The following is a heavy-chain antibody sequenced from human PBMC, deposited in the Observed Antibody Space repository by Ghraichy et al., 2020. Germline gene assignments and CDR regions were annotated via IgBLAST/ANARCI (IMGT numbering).Heavy chain of an antibody. CDR2: IYSGGST. CDR1: GFTVSSNY. V-gene: IGHV3-66*01. J-gene: IGHJ4*02. CDR3: ARGKRSLDY. Sequence: LSLTCAASGFTVSSNYMSWVRQAPGKGLEWVSVIYSGGSTYYTDSVKGRFTISRDNSKNTLYLQMNSLRAEDTAVYYCARGKRSLDYWGQGTLVTVSS.